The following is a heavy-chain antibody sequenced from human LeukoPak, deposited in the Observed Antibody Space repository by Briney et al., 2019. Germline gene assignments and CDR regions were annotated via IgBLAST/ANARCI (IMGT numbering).Heavy chain of an antibody. CDR2: IYYSGST. D-gene: IGHD3-10*01. V-gene: IGHV4-31*03. Sequence: PSQTLSLTCTVSGGSISSGGYYWSWIRQHPGKGLEWIGYIYYSGSTYYNPSLKSRVTISVDTSKNQFSLKLSSVTAADTAVYYCARVNYYGSGSYYKSPFGWFDPWGQGTLVTVSS. J-gene: IGHJ5*02. CDR3: ARVNYYGSGSYYKSPFGWFDP. CDR1: GGSISSGGYY.